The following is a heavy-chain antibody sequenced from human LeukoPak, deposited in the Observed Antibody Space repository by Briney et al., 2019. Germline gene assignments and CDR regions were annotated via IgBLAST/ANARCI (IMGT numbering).Heavy chain of an antibody. CDR1: GGTFSSYA. CDR2: IIPIFGTA. Sequence: GASVKVSCKASGGTFSSYAISWVRQAPGQGLEWMGGIIPIFGTANYAQKFQGRVTITADESTSTAYMELSSLRSEDTAVYYCARAYDSSGLSAFDIWGQGTMVTVSS. D-gene: IGHD3-22*01. J-gene: IGHJ3*02. V-gene: IGHV1-69*01. CDR3: ARAYDSSGLSAFDI.